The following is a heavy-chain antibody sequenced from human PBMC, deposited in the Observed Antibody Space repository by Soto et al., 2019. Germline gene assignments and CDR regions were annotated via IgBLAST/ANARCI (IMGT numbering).Heavy chain of an antibody. J-gene: IGHJ4*02. V-gene: IGHV4-59*02. Sequence: PSETLSLTCTISGGSVSTYYWSWIRQPPGKELEWIGLTSYSGNTNYNPSLKSRVAIAVDTSKNQFSLTLSSVTAADTAVYYCGRDGGGPFDYWAQETLVPVSS. D-gene: IGHD3-16*01. CDR1: GGSVSTYY. CDR2: TSYSGNT. CDR3: GRDGGGPFDY.